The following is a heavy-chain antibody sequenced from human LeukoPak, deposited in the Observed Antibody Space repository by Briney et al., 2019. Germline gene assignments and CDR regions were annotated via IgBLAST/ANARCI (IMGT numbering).Heavy chain of an antibody. CDR2: IRSKAYGGTT. CDR1: GFTFGDYA. V-gene: IGHV3-49*03. CDR3: TRDVYYDILTGYRGMDV. Sequence: GGSLRLSCTASGFTFGDYAMSWFRQAPGKGLEWVGFIRSKAYGGTTEYAASVKGRFTISRDDSKSIAYLQMNSLKTEDTAVYYCTRDVYYDILTGYRGMDVWGQGTTVTVSS. J-gene: IGHJ6*02. D-gene: IGHD3-9*01.